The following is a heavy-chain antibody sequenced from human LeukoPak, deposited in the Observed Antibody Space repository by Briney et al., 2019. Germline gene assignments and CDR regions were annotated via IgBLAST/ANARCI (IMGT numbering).Heavy chain of an antibody. J-gene: IGHJ3*02. D-gene: IGHD6-19*01. CDR3: ARTRVAGTSGAFDI. CDR1: GYTFTTYW. V-gene: IGHV5-51*01. CDR2: IYPGDSDT. Sequence: GESLQISCKGSGYTFTTYWISWVRQMPGKGLEWMGIIYPGDSDTRNRPPFQGQVTISVDKSISTAYLQWSSLKASDTAMYYCARTRVAGTSGAFDIWGQRTMVTVSS.